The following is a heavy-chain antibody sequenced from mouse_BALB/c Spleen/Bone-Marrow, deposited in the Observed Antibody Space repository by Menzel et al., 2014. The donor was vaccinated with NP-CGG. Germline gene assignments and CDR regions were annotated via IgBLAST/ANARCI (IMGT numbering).Heavy chain of an antibody. CDR2: ISSGGSYT. CDR3: ARLTPDYAMDY. J-gene: IGHJ4*01. Sequence: EVQRVESGGDLVKPGGSLKLSCAASGFTLSNYGMSWVRQTPDKRLEWVATISSGGSYTYFSDSVKGRFTISRDNAKNTLYLQMNSLKSEDAAMYYCARLTPDYAMDYWGQGTSVTVSS. V-gene: IGHV5-6*01. CDR1: GFTLSNYG. D-gene: IGHD1-3*01.